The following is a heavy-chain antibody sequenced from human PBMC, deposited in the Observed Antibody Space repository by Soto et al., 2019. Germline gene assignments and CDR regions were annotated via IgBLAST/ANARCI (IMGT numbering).Heavy chain of an antibody. Sequence: SETLSLTCTVSGGSFKSGSYYWSWIRQPPGKGLEWIGYVYHTGRTSYNPSLKSRVSISMDTSKNQFSLNLDSVTAADTAVYFCARDFAYFDSWGQGTLVTVSS. V-gene: IGHV4-61*01. CDR3: ARDFAYFDS. CDR2: VYHTGRT. D-gene: IGHD3-3*01. CDR1: GGSFKSGSYY. J-gene: IGHJ4*02.